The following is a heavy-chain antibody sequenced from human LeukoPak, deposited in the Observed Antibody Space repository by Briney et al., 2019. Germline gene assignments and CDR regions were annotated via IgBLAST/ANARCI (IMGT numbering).Heavy chain of an antibody. Sequence: SQTLSLTCTVSGGSMSSGSYYWSWIRQPAGKGLEWIGRIYTSGSTNYNPSLKSRVTISVDTSKNQFSLKLSSVTAADTAVYYCARYLARVYGAFDIWGQGTMVTVSS. V-gene: IGHV4-61*02. D-gene: IGHD2-8*01. CDR2: IYTSGST. J-gene: IGHJ3*02. CDR1: GGSMSSGSYY. CDR3: ARYLARVYGAFDI.